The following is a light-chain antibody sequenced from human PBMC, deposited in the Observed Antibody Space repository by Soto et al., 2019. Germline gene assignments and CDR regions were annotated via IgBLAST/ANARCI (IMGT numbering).Light chain of an antibody. CDR2: DVS. Sequence: QSLLTQPPSASGSPGQSVTISCTGTSSDVGGYNYVSWYHQHPGKAPKLMIYDVSKRPSGVPDRFSGSKSGNTASLTVSGLQAEDEADYYCSSYAGSNNYVFGTGTKVTV. CDR1: SSDVGGYNY. CDR3: SSYAGSNNYV. V-gene: IGLV2-8*01. J-gene: IGLJ1*01.